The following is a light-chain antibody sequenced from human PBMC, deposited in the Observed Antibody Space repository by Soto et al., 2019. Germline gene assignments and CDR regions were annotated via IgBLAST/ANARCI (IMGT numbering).Light chain of an antibody. CDR1: SSDVGGYNY. CDR3: CSYTSSNSHVV. Sequence: QSVLTQPASVSGSPGQSITISCTGTSSDVGGYNYVSWYQQHPGKAPKLMIYEVSNRPSGVSNRFSGSKSGNTASLTISGLRAEDEADYYCCSYTSSNSHVVFGGGTKLTVL. CDR2: EVS. V-gene: IGLV2-14*01. J-gene: IGLJ2*01.